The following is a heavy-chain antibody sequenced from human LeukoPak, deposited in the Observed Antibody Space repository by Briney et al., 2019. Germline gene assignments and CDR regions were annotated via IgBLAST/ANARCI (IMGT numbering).Heavy chain of an antibody. CDR3: ARGGYSYGEELSFDH. J-gene: IGHJ4*02. D-gene: IGHD5-18*01. V-gene: IGHV4-59*01. CDR2: IYCSGST. Sequence: SETLSLTCTVSGGSISSYYWSWIRQPPGKGLECIGYIYCSGSTNYNPSLKSRVTISGDTSKNQFSLKLSSVTAADTAVYYCARGGYSYGEELSFDHWGQGTLVTVSS. CDR1: GGSISSYY.